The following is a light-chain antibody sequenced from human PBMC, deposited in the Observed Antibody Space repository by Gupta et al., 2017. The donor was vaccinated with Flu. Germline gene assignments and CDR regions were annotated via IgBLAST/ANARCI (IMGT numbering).Light chain of an antibody. CDR3: QQRSKWLT. J-gene: IGKJ4*01. CDR1: QSVSSY. V-gene: IGKV3-11*01. Sequence: EIVLTQSPATLSLSPGESATLSCRASQSVSSYLAWYQQKPGQAPRLLIYDASNRATGVPARFSGGGSGTDFTLTISSLEPEDFAVYYCQQRSKWLTFGGGTKVEIK. CDR2: DAS.